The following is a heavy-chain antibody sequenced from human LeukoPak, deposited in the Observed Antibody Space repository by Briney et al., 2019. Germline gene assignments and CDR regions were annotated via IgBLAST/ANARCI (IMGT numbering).Heavy chain of an antibody. CDR3: ARDATYYYDSSNYPPEGSDY. CDR1: GYTFTSYG. J-gene: IGHJ4*02. CDR2: ISAYNGNT. Sequence: ASVKVSCKASGYTFTSYGISWVRQAPGQGLEWMGWISAYNGNTNYAQKLQGRVTMTTGTSTSTAYMELRSLRSDDTAVYYCARDATYYYDSSNYPPEGSDYWGQGTLVTVSS. D-gene: IGHD3-22*01. V-gene: IGHV1-18*01.